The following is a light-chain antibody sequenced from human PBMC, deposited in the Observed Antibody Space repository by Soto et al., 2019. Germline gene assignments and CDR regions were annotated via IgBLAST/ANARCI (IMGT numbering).Light chain of an antibody. CDR1: QNIRTY. J-gene: IGKJ4*01. CDR2: SAS. CDR3: QQRSNWPPTLT. Sequence: DIQMTQSPYSLSASVGDSVTITCRASQNIRTYLNWYQQKPGRAPKLLIHSASALPSGVPSRFSGSGSGTEFTLTMSGLQPEDFATYYCQQRSNWPPTLTFGGGTKVEIK. V-gene: IGKV1-39*01.